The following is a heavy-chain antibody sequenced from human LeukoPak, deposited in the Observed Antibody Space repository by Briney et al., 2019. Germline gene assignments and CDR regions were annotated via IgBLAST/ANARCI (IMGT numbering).Heavy chain of an antibody. CDR1: GFTFSSYA. D-gene: IGHD1-26*01. J-gene: IGHJ4*02. CDR2: ISGSGGST. CDR3: AKLGGRSGIVDY. V-gene: IGHV3-23*01. Sequence: GGSLRLSCAASGFTFSSYAMSWVRQAPGKGLEWVSAISGSGGSTYYADSVKGRFTISRDNSKNTLYPQMNSLRAEDTAVYYCAKLGGRSGIVDYWGQGPLVTVSS.